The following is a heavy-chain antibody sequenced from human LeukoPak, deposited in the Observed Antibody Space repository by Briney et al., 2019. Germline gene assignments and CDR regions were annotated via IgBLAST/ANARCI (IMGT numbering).Heavy chain of an antibody. Sequence: SETLSLTCTVSGGSISSYYWSWIRQPPGKGLEWIGYIYYSGSTNYNPSLKSRVTISVDTSKNQFSLKLSSVTAADTAVFYCARVVIGRVYGMDVWGQGTTVTVSS. J-gene: IGHJ6*02. D-gene: IGHD2/OR15-2a*01. CDR2: IYYSGST. CDR1: GGSISSYY. V-gene: IGHV4-59*01. CDR3: ARVVIGRVYGMDV.